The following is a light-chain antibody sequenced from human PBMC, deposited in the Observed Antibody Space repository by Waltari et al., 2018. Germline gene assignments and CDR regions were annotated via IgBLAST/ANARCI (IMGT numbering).Light chain of an antibody. J-gene: IGKJ5*01. Sequence: EIVLTQSPATLSLSPGERATLSCRASQSVSSYLAWYQQKPGQAPRLLIYDASNRATGIPARFSGSGSGTDFTLTISSLEPADLAVYYCQQRSNWPTFGQGTRLEIK. CDR2: DAS. CDR3: QQRSNWPT. V-gene: IGKV3-11*01. CDR1: QSVSSY.